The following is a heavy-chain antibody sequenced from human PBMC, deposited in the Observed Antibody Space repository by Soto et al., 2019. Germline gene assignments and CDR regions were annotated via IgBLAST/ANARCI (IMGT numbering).Heavy chain of an antibody. J-gene: IGHJ6*02. Sequence: PGESLKISCKGSGYNFATYWVGWVRQMPGKGLEWMGIIFPGDSDTYYSPSFQGQVTISRDNSKNTLYLQMNSLRAEDTAVYYCAKEGPRVPAAIGYYYYGMDVWGQGTTVTSP. CDR2: IFPGDSDT. CDR1: GYNFATYW. CDR3: AKEGPRVPAAIGYYYYGMDV. V-gene: IGHV5-51*01. D-gene: IGHD2-2*02.